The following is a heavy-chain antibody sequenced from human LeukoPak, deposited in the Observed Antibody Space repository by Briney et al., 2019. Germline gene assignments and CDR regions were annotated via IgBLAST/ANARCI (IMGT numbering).Heavy chain of an antibody. J-gene: IGHJ3*02. CDR1: GFTVSSNY. V-gene: IGHV3-53*01. CDR3: ARVVTMIVVAYPDAFDI. CDR2: IYSGGST. Sequence: GGSLGLSCAASGFTVSSNYMSWVRQAPGKGLEWVSVIYSGGSTYYADSVKGRFTISRDNSKNTLYLQMNSLRAEDTAVHYCARVVTMIVVAYPDAFDIWGQGTMVTVSS. D-gene: IGHD3-22*01.